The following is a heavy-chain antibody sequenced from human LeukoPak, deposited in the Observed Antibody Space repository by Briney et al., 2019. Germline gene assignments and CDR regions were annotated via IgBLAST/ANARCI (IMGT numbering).Heavy chain of an antibody. V-gene: IGHV4-30-4*01. Sequence: PSETLSLTCTVSGGSISRGDYYWSWIRQPPGKGLEWIGYIYYSGSAFYNPSLKSRVSISVDTSKNQFSFKLSAVTAADTAVYCCARVGWSGSSGFLDYWGQGTLVTVSS. CDR1: GGSISRGDYY. J-gene: IGHJ4*02. CDR3: ARVGWSGSSGFLDY. D-gene: IGHD3-22*01. CDR2: IYYSGSA.